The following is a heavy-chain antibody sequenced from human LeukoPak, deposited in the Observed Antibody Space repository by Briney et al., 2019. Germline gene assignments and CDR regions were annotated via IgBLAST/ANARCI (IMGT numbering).Heavy chain of an antibody. CDR1: GGSISSYY. D-gene: IGHD6-19*01. Sequence: SETLSLTCTVSGGSISSYYWSWIRQPPGKGLEWIGYIFYSGSTNYNPSLKSRVTISVDTSKNQFSLKLSSVTAADTAVYYCAREGGSGWSLLYYYYYMDVWGKGTTVTISS. V-gene: IGHV4-59*01. CDR2: IFYSGST. CDR3: AREGGSGWSLLYYYYYMDV. J-gene: IGHJ6*03.